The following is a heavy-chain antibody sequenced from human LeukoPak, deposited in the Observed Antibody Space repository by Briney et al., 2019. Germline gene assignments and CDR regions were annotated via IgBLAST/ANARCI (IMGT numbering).Heavy chain of an antibody. V-gene: IGHV3-33*01. Sequence: GGSLRLSCAASGFTFSSYGMHWVRQAPGKGLEWVAVIWYGGSNKYYADSVKGRFTISRDNSKNTLYLQMNSLRAEDTAVYYCAREGWLQTNYYFDYWGQGTLVTVSS. J-gene: IGHJ4*02. CDR2: IWYGGSNK. CDR1: GFTFSSYG. D-gene: IGHD5-24*01. CDR3: AREGWLQTNYYFDY.